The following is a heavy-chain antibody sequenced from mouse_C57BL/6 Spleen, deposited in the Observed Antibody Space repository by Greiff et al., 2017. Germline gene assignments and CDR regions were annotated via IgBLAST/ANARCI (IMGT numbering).Heavy chain of an antibody. J-gene: IGHJ4*01. CDR2: INYDGSST. CDR1: GFTFSDYY. D-gene: IGHD2-5*01. CDR3: ARDSNYGESAMDY. V-gene: IGHV5-16*01. Sequence: EVKLVESEGGLVQPGSSMKLSCTASGFTFSDYYMAWVRQVPEKGLEWVANINYDGSSTYYLDSLKSRFIISRDNAKNILYLQMSSLKSEDTATYYCARDSNYGESAMDYWGQGTSVTVSS.